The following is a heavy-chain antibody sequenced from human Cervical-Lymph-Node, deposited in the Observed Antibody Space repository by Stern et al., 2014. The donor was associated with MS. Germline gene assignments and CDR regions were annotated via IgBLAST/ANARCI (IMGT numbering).Heavy chain of an antibody. D-gene: IGHD6-25*01. J-gene: IGHJ4*02. V-gene: IGHV4-61*02. CDR1: GGPISSGTYY. CDR2: IYTSGST. CDR3: ARGRSGFGYDS. Sequence: VQLVESGPGLVKPSQTLSLTCTASGGPISSGTYYWSWIRQPAGKGLEWIGRIYTSGSTAYTSSRRSGITTAAARTKTQLARRRPNVTAADTAVYYCARGRSGFGYDSWGQGTLATVSP.